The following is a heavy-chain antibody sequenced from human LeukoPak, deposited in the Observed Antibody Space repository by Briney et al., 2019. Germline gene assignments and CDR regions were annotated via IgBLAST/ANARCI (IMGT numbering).Heavy chain of an antibody. J-gene: IGHJ3*02. V-gene: IGHV4-34*01. D-gene: IGHD6-6*01. CDR2: INHSGST. CDR1: GGSFSGYY. CDR3: ARVYSSSSRGAFDI. Sequence: SETLSLTCAVYGGSFSGYYWSWIRQPPGKGLEWIGEINHSGSTYYNPSLKSRVTISVDTSKNQFSLKLSSVTAADTAVYYCARVYSSSSRGAFDIWGQGTMVTVSS.